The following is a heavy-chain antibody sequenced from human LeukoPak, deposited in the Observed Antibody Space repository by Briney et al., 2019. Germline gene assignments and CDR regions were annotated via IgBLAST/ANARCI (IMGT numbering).Heavy chain of an antibody. Sequence: PSKTLSLTCAVHGESFSGYYWNWIRQPPGKGLEWIGEIDHTGSTNYISSLKSRMTISVDTSKNQFSLKLTSVTAADTAVYYCARSPRYQYCSGGSCYSHYLDYWGQGTLVTVSS. CDR1: GESFSGYY. J-gene: IGHJ4*02. V-gene: IGHV4-34*01. D-gene: IGHD2-15*01. CDR3: ARSPRYQYCSGGSCYSHYLDY. CDR2: IDHTGST.